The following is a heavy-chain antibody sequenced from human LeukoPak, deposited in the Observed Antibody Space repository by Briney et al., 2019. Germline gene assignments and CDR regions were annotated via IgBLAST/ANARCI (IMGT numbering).Heavy chain of an antibody. V-gene: IGHV4-59*12. D-gene: IGHD3-10*01. J-gene: IGHJ1*01. Sequence: PSETLSLTCTVSGGSISSYYWSWIRQPPGKGLEWIGYIYHSGSTYYNPSLKSRVTISVDRSKNQFSLKLSSVTAADTAVYYCARIDRDGSGSYYLQHWGQGTLVTVSS. CDR2: IYHSGST. CDR1: GGSISSYY. CDR3: ARIDRDGSGSYYLQH.